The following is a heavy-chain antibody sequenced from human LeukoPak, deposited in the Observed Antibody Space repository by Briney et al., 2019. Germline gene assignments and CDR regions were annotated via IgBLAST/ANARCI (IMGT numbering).Heavy chain of an antibody. CDR2: ISYDGSNK. V-gene: IGHV3-30*03. D-gene: IGHD5-18*01. J-gene: IGHJ3*02. Sequence: GGSLRLSCAASGFTFSSYWMTWVRQAPGKGLEWVAVISYDGSNKYYADSVKGRFTISGDNSKNTLYLQMNSLRAEDTAVYYCARPDTVHAFDIWGQGTMVTVSS. CDR1: GFTFSSYW. CDR3: ARPDTVHAFDI.